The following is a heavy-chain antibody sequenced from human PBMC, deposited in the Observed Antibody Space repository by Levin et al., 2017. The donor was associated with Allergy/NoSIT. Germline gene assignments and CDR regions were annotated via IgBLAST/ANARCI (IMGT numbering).Heavy chain of an antibody. J-gene: IGHJ6*02. CDR1: GFTFSGSA. CDR3: TRPNPVYCSSTSCYKENYYYDGMDV. Sequence: GGSLRLSCAASGFTFSGSAMHWVRQASGKGLEWVGRIRSKANSYATAYAASVKGRFTISRDDSKNTAYLQMNSLKTEDTAVYYCTRPNPVYCSSTSCYKENYYYDGMDVWGQGTTVTVSS. V-gene: IGHV3-73*01. D-gene: IGHD2-2*02. CDR2: IRSKANSYAT.